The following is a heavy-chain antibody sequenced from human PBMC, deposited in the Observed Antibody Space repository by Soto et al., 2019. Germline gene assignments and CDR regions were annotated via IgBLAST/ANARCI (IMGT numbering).Heavy chain of an antibody. CDR3: AKDGPPRDYDSLTGYYWYFDL. CDR1: GFTFDDYA. J-gene: IGHJ2*01. Sequence: GGSLRLSCAASGFTFDDYAMHWVRQAPGKGLEWVSGISWNSGSIGYADSGKGRFTISRDNAKNSLYLQMNRLRAEATALYYCAKDGPPRDYDSLTGYYWYFDLWGRGTLVTVSS. D-gene: IGHD3-9*01. CDR2: ISWNSGSI. V-gene: IGHV3-9*01.